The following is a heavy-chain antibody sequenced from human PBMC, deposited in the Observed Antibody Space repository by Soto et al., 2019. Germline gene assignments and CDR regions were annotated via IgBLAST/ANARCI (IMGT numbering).Heavy chain of an antibody. J-gene: IGHJ1*01. V-gene: IGHV5-51*01. CDR3: ARSSGYYSEYFQH. Sequence: GESLKISCKGSGYSFTNYWIGWVRQMPGKGLEWMGIIYPGDSDTRYSPSFQGQVTISVDKSNSTAYLQWSSLKASDIAMYYCARSSGYYSEYFQHWGQGTLVTVSS. D-gene: IGHD3-22*01. CDR2: IYPGDSDT. CDR1: GYSFTNYW.